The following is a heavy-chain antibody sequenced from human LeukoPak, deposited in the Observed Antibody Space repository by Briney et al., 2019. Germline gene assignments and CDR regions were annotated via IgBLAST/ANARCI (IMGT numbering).Heavy chain of an antibody. CDR2: TIPIFGTA. Sequence: SVKVSCKASGGTFSSYAISWVRQAPGQGLEWMGGTIPIFGTANYAQKFQGRVTITADESTSTAYMEPSSLRSEDTAVYYCARDSSLRPNWFDPWGQGTLVTVSS. J-gene: IGHJ5*02. CDR1: GGTFSSYA. V-gene: IGHV1-69*01. D-gene: IGHD3-16*02. CDR3: ARDSSLRPNWFDP.